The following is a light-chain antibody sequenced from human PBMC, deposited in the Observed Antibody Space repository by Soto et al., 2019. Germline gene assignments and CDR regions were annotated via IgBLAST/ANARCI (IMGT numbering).Light chain of an antibody. CDR3: QQRSNWPLT. CDR1: QTVSSNY. V-gene: IGKV3D-20*02. Sequence: EIILTQSPDTLSLSPGERATLSCRASQTVSSNYLAWCQQRPGQAPRLLIYGASTRAAGIPDRFSGGGAGTDFTLTISRLEPEDFAVYYCQQRSNWPLTFGGGTKVDI. CDR2: GAS. J-gene: IGKJ4*01.